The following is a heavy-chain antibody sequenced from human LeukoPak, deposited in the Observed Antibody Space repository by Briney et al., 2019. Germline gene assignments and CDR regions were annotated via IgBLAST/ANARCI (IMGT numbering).Heavy chain of an antibody. V-gene: IGHV1-2*02. CDR1: GYTFSGYQ. J-gene: IGHJ4*02. CDR2: MNPNSGGT. CDR3: ARMFSNYAVY. D-gene: IGHD4-11*01. Sequence: ASVKVSCMHSGYTFSGYQLRSVRQAPGQGLEWMGWMNPNSGGTNYAQKFQGRVTMTRDTSINTADMELSSLRFDDTAVYYCARMFSNYAVYWGQGALVTVSS.